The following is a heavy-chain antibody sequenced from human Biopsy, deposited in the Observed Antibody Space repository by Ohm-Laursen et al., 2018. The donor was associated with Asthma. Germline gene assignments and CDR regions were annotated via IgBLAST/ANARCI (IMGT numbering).Heavy chain of an antibody. Sequence: SLRLSCSASGFTVSSNGMSWVRQPPGKGLEWVSVIYSGGGTYYADSVQGRVTISRDNSKNTLFLQMNSLRAEDTAVYYCARAYGGSFFSGAFDIWGQGTMVTVSS. D-gene: IGHD4-23*01. CDR2: IYSGGGT. CDR1: GFTVSSNG. CDR3: ARAYGGSFFSGAFDI. J-gene: IGHJ3*02. V-gene: IGHV3-53*01.